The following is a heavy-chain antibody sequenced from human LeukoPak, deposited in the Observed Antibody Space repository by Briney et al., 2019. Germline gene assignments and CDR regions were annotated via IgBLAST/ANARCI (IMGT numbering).Heavy chain of an antibody. CDR3: ARDRGASGWLDY. CDR1: GDTVSSNTAA. D-gene: IGHD6-19*01. V-gene: IGHV6-1*01. J-gene: IGHJ4*02. Sequence: SQTLSLTCAISGDTVSSNTAAWIWIRQSPSRGLECLGRTYYRSKWYTEYAVSVKSRVTINADTSKNQFSLQLNSVTPEDTAVYYRARDRGASGWLDYWDQGALVTVSS. CDR2: TYYRSKWYT.